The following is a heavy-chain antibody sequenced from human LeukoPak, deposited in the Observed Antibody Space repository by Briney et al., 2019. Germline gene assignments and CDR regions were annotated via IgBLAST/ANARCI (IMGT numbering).Heavy chain of an antibody. Sequence: GGSLRLSCAASGFTFDDYGMSWVRQAPGKGLEWVSVIYSGGSTYYADSVKGRFTISRDNSKNTLYLQMNSLRAEDTAVYYCARDRVSDLSTSLTRGFDYWGQGTLVTVSS. D-gene: IGHD2-2*01. V-gene: IGHV3-53*01. CDR3: ARDRVSDLSTSLTRGFDY. CDR2: IYSGGST. J-gene: IGHJ4*02. CDR1: GFTFDDYG.